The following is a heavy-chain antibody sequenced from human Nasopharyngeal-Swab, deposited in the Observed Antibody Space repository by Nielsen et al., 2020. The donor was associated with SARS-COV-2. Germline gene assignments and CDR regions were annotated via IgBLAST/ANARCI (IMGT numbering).Heavy chain of an antibody. J-gene: IGHJ4*02. V-gene: IGHV3-7*03. CDR2: IKQDGSEK. CDR3: ARGLFSGSYFGY. D-gene: IGHD1-26*01. CDR1: GFTFSSYW. Sequence: GESLKISCAASGFTFSSYWMSWVRQAPGKGLEWVANIKQDGSEKYYVDSVKGRFTISRDNAKNSLYLQMNSLRAEDTAVYYCARGLFSGSYFGYWGQGTLVTVSS.